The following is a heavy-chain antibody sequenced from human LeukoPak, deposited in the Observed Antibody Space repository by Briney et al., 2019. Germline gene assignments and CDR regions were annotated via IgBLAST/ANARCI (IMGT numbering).Heavy chain of an antibody. CDR1: GGTFSSYA. J-gene: IGHJ6*02. Sequence: AASVKVSCKASGGTFSSYAIRWVRQAPGQGLEWMGRIIPILGIANYAQKFQGRVTITADKSTSTAYMELSSLRSEDTAVYYCARANVWSGYYTNTYYYYYGMDVWGQGTTVTVSS. CDR3: ARANVWSGYYTNTYYYYYGMDV. CDR2: IIPILGIA. V-gene: IGHV1-69*04. D-gene: IGHD3-3*01.